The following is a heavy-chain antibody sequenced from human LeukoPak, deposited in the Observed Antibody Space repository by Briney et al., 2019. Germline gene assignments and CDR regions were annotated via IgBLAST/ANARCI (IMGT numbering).Heavy chain of an antibody. CDR3: VKDETYYGSGSYYNGFDY. Sequence: PGGSPRLSCSASGFTFSSYAMHWVRQAPGKGLEYVSAISSNGGSTYYADSVKGRFTISRDNSKNTLYLQMSSLRAEDTAVYYCVKDETYYGSGSYYNGFDYWGQGTLVTVSS. V-gene: IGHV3-64D*06. J-gene: IGHJ4*02. CDR2: ISSNGGST. D-gene: IGHD3-10*01. CDR1: GFTFSSYA.